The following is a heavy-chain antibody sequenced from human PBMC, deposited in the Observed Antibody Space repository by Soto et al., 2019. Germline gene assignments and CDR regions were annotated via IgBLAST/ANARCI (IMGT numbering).Heavy chain of an antibody. D-gene: IGHD2-2*01. J-gene: IGHJ6*03. CDR1: GYTFTNYG. Sequence: ASVKVSCKASGYTFTNYGINWVRQAPGQGLEWMGWISAYNGNTNYAQKLQGRVTMTTDTSTSTAYMELRSLTSDDTAVYYCARAGYCTSTSCYAKGYYYFYMDVWGKGTTVTVSS. CDR2: ISAYNGNT. V-gene: IGHV1-18*01. CDR3: ARAGYCTSTSCYAKGYYYFYMDV.